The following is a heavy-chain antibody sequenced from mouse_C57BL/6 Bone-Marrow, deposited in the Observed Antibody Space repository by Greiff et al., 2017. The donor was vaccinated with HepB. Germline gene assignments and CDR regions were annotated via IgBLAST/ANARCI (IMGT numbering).Heavy chain of an antibody. CDR1: GFSLTSYG. J-gene: IGHJ3*01. Sequence: QVQLQQSGPGLVQPSQSLSITCTVSGFSLTSYGVHWVRQSPGKGLEWLGVIWSGGGTDYNAAFISRLSISKDNSKSQVFFKMNSLQADDTAIYYCARNSGGYFLSYWGQGTLVTVSA. CDR2: IWSGGGT. D-gene: IGHD2-3*01. V-gene: IGHV2-2*01. CDR3: ARNSGGYFLSY.